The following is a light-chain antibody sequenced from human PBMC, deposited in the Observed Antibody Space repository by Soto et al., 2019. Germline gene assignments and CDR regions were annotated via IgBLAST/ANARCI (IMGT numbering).Light chain of an antibody. CDR1: QSISSC. CDR2: KAS. Sequence: DIQMTQSPSTLSTSLGARVTITCRVSQSISSCLAWYQQKPGKAPKLFIYKASTLESGVPSRFRGSGSGTEFTLTISSLQPDDYATYFCQQHSTYPSLTCGGGTKVEIK. CDR3: QQHSTYPSLT. J-gene: IGKJ4*01. V-gene: IGKV1-5*03.